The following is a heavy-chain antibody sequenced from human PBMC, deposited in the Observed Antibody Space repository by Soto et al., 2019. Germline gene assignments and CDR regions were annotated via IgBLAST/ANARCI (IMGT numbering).Heavy chain of an antibody. V-gene: IGHV4-30-4*01. Sequence: SETLSLTCTVSGGSIXSGDYYLSWIRQPPGKGLEWIGYIYYSGSTYCNPSLKSRVTISVDTSKNQFSLKLSSVTAADTAVYYCARHAWNPTDAFDIWGQGTMVTVSS. D-gene: IGHD1-1*01. J-gene: IGHJ3*02. CDR1: GGSIXSGDYY. CDR2: IYYSGST. CDR3: ARHAWNPTDAFDI.